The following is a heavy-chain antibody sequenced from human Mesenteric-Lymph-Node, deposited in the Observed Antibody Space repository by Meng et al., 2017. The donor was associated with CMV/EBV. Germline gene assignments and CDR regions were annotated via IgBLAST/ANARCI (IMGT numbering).Heavy chain of an antibody. D-gene: IGHD2-2*01. CDR1: GFTFSSYS. CDR3: ALVVPAY. J-gene: IGHJ4*02. V-gene: IGHV3-48*04. Sequence: GGSLRLSCVASGFTFSSYSMNWVRQAPGKGLEWVSFISSRSNIIHYADSVKGRFTISRDNAKNTLYLQMNSLRAEDTAVYYCALVVPAYWGQGTLVTVSS. CDR2: ISSRSNII.